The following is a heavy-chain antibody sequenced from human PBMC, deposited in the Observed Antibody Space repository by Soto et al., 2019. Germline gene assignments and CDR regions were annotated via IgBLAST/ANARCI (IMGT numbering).Heavy chain of an antibody. J-gene: IGHJ6*02. CDR2: MNPNSGNT. CDR3: TGSGRDYYYYYGMDV. V-gene: IGHV1-8*01. D-gene: IGHD3-10*01. Sequence: QVQLVQSGAEVKKPGASVKVSCKASGYTFTSYDINWVRQATGQGLEWMGWMNPNSGNTGYAQKFQGRVTMTRNTSISTADMELSSLRSEDTAVYYGTGSGRDYYYYYGMDVWGQGTTVTVSS. CDR1: GYTFTSYD.